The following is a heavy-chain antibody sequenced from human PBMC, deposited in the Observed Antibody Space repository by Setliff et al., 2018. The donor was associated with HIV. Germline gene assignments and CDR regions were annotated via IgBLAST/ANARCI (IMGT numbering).Heavy chain of an antibody. Sequence: SETLSLTCDVFGGSFSGYYWSWIRQPPGKGLEWIGEIIPSGSTNYNPSLKSRVTMSIDTSKSQFSLKLSSGTAADTAVYYCVRRGRDGVFIMFATGFGPWGQGALVTVSS. V-gene: IGHV4-34*12. CDR1: GGSFSGYY. J-gene: IGHJ5*02. CDR3: VRRGRDGVFIMFATGFGP. D-gene: IGHD2-8*01. CDR2: IIPSGST.